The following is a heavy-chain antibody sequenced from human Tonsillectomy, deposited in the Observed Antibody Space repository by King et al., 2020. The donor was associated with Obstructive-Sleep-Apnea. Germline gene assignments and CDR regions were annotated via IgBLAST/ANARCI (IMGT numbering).Heavy chain of an antibody. Sequence: VQLQESGPGLVKPSETLSLTCTVSGGSISSYYWSWIRQPPGKGLEWIGYIYYSGSTNYNPSLKSRFTISVDTAKNQFSLKLSSVTAADTAVYYCARDLNYYDSSGMGYWGQGTLVTVSS. CDR1: GGSISSYY. CDR2: IYYSGST. J-gene: IGHJ4*02. D-gene: IGHD3-22*01. CDR3: ARDLNYYDSSGMGY. V-gene: IGHV4-59*01.